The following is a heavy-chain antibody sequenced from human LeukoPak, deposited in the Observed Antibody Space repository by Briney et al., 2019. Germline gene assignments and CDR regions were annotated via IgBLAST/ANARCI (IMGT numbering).Heavy chain of an antibody. CDR1: GFTVSSNY. Sequence: GGSLRLSCAASGFTVSSNYMSWVRQAPGKGLEWVSVIYSGGSTYYAASVKGRFTISRDNSKNTLYLQMNSLRAEDTAVYYCASLGTYYYDSSGYLIDYWGQGTLVTVPS. J-gene: IGHJ4*02. V-gene: IGHV3-53*01. CDR2: IYSGGST. D-gene: IGHD3-22*01. CDR3: ASLGTYYYDSSGYLIDY.